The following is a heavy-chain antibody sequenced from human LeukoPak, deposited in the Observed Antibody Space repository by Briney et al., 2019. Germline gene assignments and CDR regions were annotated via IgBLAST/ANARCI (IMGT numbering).Heavy chain of an antibody. V-gene: IGHV1-2*02. CDR1: GYTFTDYY. CDR3: ARDRANWGVFGP. Sequence: ASVKVSCKASGYTFTDYYMHWVRQAPGQGLEWVGWINPNSGGTNYAQKFQGRVTMTRDTSISTAYMELSRLRSDDTAVYYCARDRANWGVFGPWGQGTLVTVSS. J-gene: IGHJ5*02. D-gene: IGHD7-27*01. CDR2: INPNSGGT.